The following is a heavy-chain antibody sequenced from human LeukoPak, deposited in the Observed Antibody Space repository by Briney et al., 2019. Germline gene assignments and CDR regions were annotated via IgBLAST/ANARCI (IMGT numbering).Heavy chain of an antibody. D-gene: IGHD1-26*01. Sequence: MTSETLSLTCTVFAGSISTSTYNGGWIRQPPGKGLEWIGSISYSGSTYNNPSLKSRVTISVDTSKNQFSLKLSSVTAPDTAVNYCAIRVYSGSYNWYFDTWGRGTLVTVS. CDR2: ISYSGST. CDR3: AIRVYSGSYNWYFDT. V-gene: IGHV4-39*01. CDR1: AGSISTSTYN. J-gene: IGHJ2*01.